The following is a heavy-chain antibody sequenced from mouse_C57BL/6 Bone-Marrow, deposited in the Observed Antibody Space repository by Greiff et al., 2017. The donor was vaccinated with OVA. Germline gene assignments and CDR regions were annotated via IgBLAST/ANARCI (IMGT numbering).Heavy chain of an antibody. J-gene: IGHJ2*01. CDR1: GYTFTSYG. V-gene: IGHV1-81*01. CDR2: IYPRSGNT. D-gene: IGHD1-1*01. CDR3: ARPPYYGSIPFDY. Sequence: QVQLQQSGAELARPGASVKLSCKASGYTFTSYGISWVKQRTGQGLEWIGEIYPRSGNTYYNEKFKGKATLTADKSSSTAYMELRSLTSEDSAVYFCARPPYYGSIPFDYWGQGTTLTVSS.